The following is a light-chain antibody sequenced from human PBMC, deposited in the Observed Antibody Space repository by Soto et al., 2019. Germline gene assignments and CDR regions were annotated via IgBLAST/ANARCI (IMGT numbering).Light chain of an antibody. J-gene: IGKJ1*01. Sequence: DIVMTQSPLSLPVTPGEPASISCRSSQSILHSNGYNYLDWYLQKPGQSPHLLIYLGSNRASGVPDRFSGSGSGTDFTLKISRVEAEDVGVYYCMQALQTPKTFGQGTKVEIK. CDR3: MQALQTPKT. V-gene: IGKV2-28*01. CDR2: LGS. CDR1: QSILHSNGYNY.